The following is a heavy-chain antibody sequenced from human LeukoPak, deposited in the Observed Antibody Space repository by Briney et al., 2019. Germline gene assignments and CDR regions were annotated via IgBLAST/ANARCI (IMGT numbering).Heavy chain of an antibody. J-gene: IGHJ4*02. CDR1: GFTFSGSA. Sequence: GGSLRLSCAASGFTFSGSAMHWVRQASGKGLEWVGRIRSKLNSYATEYAASVKGRFTISRDDSKNTIYLQMNSLKTEDTAVYYCTRLQGEKASGDYWGQGTLVTVSS. V-gene: IGHV3-73*01. CDR3: TRLQGEKASGDY. CDR2: IRSKLNSYAT. D-gene: IGHD3-10*01.